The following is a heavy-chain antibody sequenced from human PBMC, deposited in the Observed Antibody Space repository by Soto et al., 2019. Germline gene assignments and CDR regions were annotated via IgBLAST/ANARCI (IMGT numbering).Heavy chain of an antibody. D-gene: IGHD3-10*01. V-gene: IGHV2-5*02. CDR3: ALTSYGSGSYYTVWWFDP. CDR2: IYWDDDK. CDR1: GFSLSTSGVG. J-gene: IGHJ5*02. Sequence: QITLKESGPTLVKPTQTLTLTCTFSGFSLSTSGVGVGWIRQPPGKALEWLALIYWDDDKRYSPSLKSRHTITQDPSKNQGVLTMTNMDPVDTATYSCALTSYGSGSYYTVWWFDPWGQGTLVTVSS.